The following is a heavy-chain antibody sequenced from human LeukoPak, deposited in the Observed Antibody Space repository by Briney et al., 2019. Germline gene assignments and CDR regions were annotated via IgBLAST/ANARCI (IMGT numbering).Heavy chain of an antibody. Sequence: GESLKISCKGSGYSFTSYWIGWVRQMPGKGLEWMGFIYPGDSDTRYSPSFQGQVTMSVDKSTSTAYLQWSSLKAADTALYYCATGRYCSGGTCYSSLDFWGQGTLVTVSS. V-gene: IGHV5-51*01. CDR2: IYPGDSDT. CDR1: GYSFTSYW. D-gene: IGHD2-15*01. J-gene: IGHJ4*02. CDR3: ATGRYCSGGTCYSSLDF.